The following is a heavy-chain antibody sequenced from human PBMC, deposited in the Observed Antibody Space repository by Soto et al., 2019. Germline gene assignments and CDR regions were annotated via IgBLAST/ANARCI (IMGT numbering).Heavy chain of an antibody. Sequence: ASVKVSCKASGYTFTGYYMHWVRQAPGQGLEWMGWINPNSGGTNYAQKFQGRVTMTRDTSISTAYMELSRLRSDDTAVYYCAIEGGSSSSGFQVGYWGQGTLVTVSS. V-gene: IGHV1-2*02. CDR2: INPNSGGT. CDR3: AIEGGSSSSGFQVGY. J-gene: IGHJ4*02. CDR1: GYTFTGYY. D-gene: IGHD6-6*01.